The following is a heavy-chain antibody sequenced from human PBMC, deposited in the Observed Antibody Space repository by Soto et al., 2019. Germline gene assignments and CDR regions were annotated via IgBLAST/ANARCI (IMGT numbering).Heavy chain of an antibody. CDR2: INHSGST. D-gene: IGHD3-9*01. CDR3: ARVSDILTDLDY. Sequence: SETLSLTCAVYGGSFSGYYWSWIRQPPGKGLEWIGEINHSGSTNYNPSLKSRVTISVVTSKNQFSLKLSSVTAAETAVYYCARVSDILTDLDYWGQGTLVTVSS. V-gene: IGHV4-34*01. J-gene: IGHJ4*02. CDR1: GGSFSGYY.